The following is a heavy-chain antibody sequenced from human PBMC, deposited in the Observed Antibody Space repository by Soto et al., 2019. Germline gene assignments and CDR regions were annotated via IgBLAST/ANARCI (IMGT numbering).Heavy chain of an antibody. J-gene: IGHJ4*02. Sequence: GASVKVSCKASGYTFTSYGISWVRQAPGQGLEWMGWISAYNGNTNYAQKLQGRVTMTTDTSTSTAYMELRSLRSDDTAVYYCARDIVEPMTRRRGSDYWGQGTLVTVSS. CDR2: ISAYNGNT. D-gene: IGHD2-15*01. CDR3: ARDIVEPMTRRRGSDY. CDR1: GYTFTSYG. V-gene: IGHV1-18*01.